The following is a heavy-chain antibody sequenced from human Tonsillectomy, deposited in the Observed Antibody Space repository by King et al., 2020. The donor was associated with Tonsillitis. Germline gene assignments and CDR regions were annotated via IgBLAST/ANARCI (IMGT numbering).Heavy chain of an antibody. CDR2: ISYGGSNK. Sequence: VQLVESGGGVVQPGRSLRLSCAASGFIFSNYGFYWVRQAPGKGLEWVAIISYGGSNKYYADSVKGRFTISRDNSKNTLYLQMNSLRAEDTAVYYCAKEADEAAAGTKFTDYWGEGTLVTVSS. CDR1: GFIFSNYG. D-gene: IGHD6-13*01. CDR3: AKEADEAAAGTKFTDY. J-gene: IGHJ4*02. V-gene: IGHV3-30*18.